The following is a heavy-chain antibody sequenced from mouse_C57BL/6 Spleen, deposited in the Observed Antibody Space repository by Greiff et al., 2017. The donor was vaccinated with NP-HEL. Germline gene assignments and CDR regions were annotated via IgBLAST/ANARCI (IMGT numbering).Heavy chain of an antibody. CDR3: ARNSNYDFYAMDY. J-gene: IGHJ4*01. D-gene: IGHD2-5*01. V-gene: IGHV2-2*01. Sequence: QVQLQQSGPGLVQPSQSLSITCTVSGFSLTSYGVHWVRQSPGKGLEWLGVLWSGGSTDYNAAFISRLSISKDNSKSQVFFKMNSLQADDTAIYYCARNSNYDFYAMDYWGQGTSVTVSS. CDR1: GFSLTSYG. CDR2: LWSGGST.